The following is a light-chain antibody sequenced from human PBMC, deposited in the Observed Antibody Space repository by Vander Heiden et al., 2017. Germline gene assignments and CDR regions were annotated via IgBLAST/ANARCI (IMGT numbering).Light chain of an antibody. V-gene: IGKV4-1*01. CDR3: QQYYSTPFT. CDR2: WAS. J-gene: IGKJ3*01. CDR1: QSVLYSAKNKNY. Sequence: DIVMTQSQDSLAVSLGERATINCKSSQSVLYSAKNKNYLAWYQQKPGQPPKLLIYWASTRESGVPDRFSGSGSGTDFTLTISSLQAEDVAVYYCQQYYSTPFTFGPGTKVDIK.